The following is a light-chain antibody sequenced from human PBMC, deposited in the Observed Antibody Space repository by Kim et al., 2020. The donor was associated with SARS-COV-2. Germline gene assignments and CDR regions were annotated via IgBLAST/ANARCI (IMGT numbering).Light chain of an antibody. Sequence: EIVLTQSPGTLSLSPGERATLSCRASQSVSSSYLAWYQQKPGQAPRLLIYGASSRATGIPDRFSGSGSGTDFTLTISRLEPEDFAVYYCQQYGSSPYTFGQVTKLVI. CDR1: QSVSSSY. V-gene: IGKV3-20*01. CDR2: GAS. CDR3: QQYGSSPYT. J-gene: IGKJ2*01.